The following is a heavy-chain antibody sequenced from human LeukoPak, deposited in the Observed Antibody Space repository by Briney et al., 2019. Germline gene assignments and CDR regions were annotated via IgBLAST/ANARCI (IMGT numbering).Heavy chain of an antibody. V-gene: IGHV3-30*02. CDR2: IRYDGSNK. D-gene: IGHD3-9*01. CDR1: GFTFSSYG. J-gene: IGHJ4*02. CDR3: AKDPASYDILTASIDY. Sequence: PGGSLRLSCAASGFTFSSYGMHWVRQAPGKGLEWVAFIRYDGSNKYYADSVKGRFTISRDNSKNTLYLQMNSLRAEDTAVYYCAKDPASYDILTASIDYRGQGTLVTVSS.